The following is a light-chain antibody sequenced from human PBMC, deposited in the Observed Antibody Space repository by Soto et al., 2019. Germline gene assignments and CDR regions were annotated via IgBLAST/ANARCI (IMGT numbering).Light chain of an antibody. J-gene: IGKJ1*01. CDR2: GAS. V-gene: IGKV3-20*01. CDR1: QSVSSSY. CDR3: QQYGSSRWM. Sequence: EIVLTQSPGTLSLSPGERATLSCRASQSVSSSYLAWYQQKPGQAPRLLIYGASSRATGIPDRFSGSGSGTDFTLTISRLEPEDFGVYYCQQYGSSRWMFGQGTKVDIK.